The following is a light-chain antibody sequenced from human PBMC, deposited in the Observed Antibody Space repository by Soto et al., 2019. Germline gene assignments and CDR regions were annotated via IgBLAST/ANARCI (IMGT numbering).Light chain of an antibody. J-gene: IGKJ4*01. CDR1: QSISSW. CDR3: SEYDNYRPLC. CDR2: DAS. V-gene: IGKV1-5*01. Sequence: DIQMTQSPSTLSASVGDRVTITCRASQSISSWLAWYQQKPGKAPKLLIFDASSLESGTPSRFSGRRSGTQFTLTSNGLQPDEFATYDRSEYDNYRPLCFAGGTRVEIK.